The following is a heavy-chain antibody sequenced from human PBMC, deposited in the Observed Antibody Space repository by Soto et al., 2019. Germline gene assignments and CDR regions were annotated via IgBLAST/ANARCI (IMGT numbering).Heavy chain of an antibody. CDR3: ARLPGSDSDPFDY. D-gene: IGHD1-1*01. CDR2: VYYSGVT. Sequence: QLQLQESGPGLVKPSETLSLTCIVSGDSVSSSTFYWGWIRQPPGKGLEWIGTVYYSGVTYYNPSLKSRVTMSADTSKNPFSLRLSSVTAADTAVYYCARLPGSDSDPFDYWGQGTLVTVSS. CDR1: GDSVSSSTFY. J-gene: IGHJ4*02. V-gene: IGHV4-39*01.